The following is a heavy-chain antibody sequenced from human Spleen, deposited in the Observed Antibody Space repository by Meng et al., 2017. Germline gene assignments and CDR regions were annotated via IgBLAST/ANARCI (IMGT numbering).Heavy chain of an antibody. V-gene: IGHV3-74*03. CDR1: GFTFSSYN. D-gene: IGHD1-26*01. CDR3: ARDVAGRGGY. J-gene: IGHJ4*02. CDR2: INTDASIT. Sequence: ESLKISCAASGFTFSSYNMHWVRQTPGEGLVWVSRINTDASITTYADSVKGRFTISRDDAKNTVYLQMNSLRAEDTAVYYCARDVAGRGGYWGQGTLVTGYS.